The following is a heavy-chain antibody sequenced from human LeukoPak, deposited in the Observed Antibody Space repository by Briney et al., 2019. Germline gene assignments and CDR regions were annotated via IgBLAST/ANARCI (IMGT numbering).Heavy chain of an antibody. CDR1: GFTFSSYA. V-gene: IGHV3-23*01. J-gene: IGHJ6*03. D-gene: IGHD1-26*01. Sequence: GGSLRLSCAASGFTFSSYAISWVRQAPGKGLEWVSAISGIVGSTYYADSVKGRFTISRDNSKNTLYLQMNSLRAEDTAVYYCAKSYSGRYYYYYMDVWGKGTTVTVSS. CDR2: ISGIVGST. CDR3: AKSYSGRYYYYYMDV.